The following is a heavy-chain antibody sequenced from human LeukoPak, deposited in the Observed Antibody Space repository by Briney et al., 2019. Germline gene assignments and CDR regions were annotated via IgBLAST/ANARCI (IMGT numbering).Heavy chain of an antibody. CDR1: GXTFSSYA. Sequence: PGGSLRLSCAASGXTFSSYALSWVRQAPGKGLEWFSAISGGSGSSTYYADAVKGRFTISRDNSKTTLYLEMNSLRADDTAVYYCAKGSSSGWPYFFDNWGQGTLVTVSS. CDR2: ISGGSGSST. D-gene: IGHD6-19*01. CDR3: AKGSSSGWPYFFDN. V-gene: IGHV3-23*01. J-gene: IGHJ4*02.